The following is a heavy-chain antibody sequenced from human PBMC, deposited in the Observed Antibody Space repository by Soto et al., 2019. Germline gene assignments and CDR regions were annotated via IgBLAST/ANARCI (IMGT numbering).Heavy chain of an antibody. CDR2: INPNSGGT. CDR3: ARGGAVTYYYGSGSYRGSAFDI. V-gene: IGHV1-2*04. J-gene: IGHJ3*02. D-gene: IGHD3-10*01. CDR1: GYTFTGYY. Sequence: ASVKVSCKASGYTFTGYYMHWVRQAPGQGLEWMGWINPNSGGTNYAQKFQGWVTMTRDTSISTAYMELSRRRSDDTAVYYCARGGAVTYYYGSGSYRGSAFDIWGQGTMVTVSS.